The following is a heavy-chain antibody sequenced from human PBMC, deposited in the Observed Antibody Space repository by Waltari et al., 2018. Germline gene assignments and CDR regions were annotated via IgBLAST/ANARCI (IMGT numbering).Heavy chain of an antibody. CDR1: GFSFSSYW. J-gene: IGHJ4*02. D-gene: IGHD4-17*01. Sequence: EVQLVESGGGLVQPGGSLRLSCAASGFSFSSYWMHWVRQVPGKGLVWVSRINSEGISTDYADSVKGRFTISRDNAKNTLYLQMNSLRAEDTAVYYCGREGRGVVDYGGYWGQGTLVTVSS. CDR2: INSEGIST. V-gene: IGHV3-74*01. CDR3: GREGRGVVDYGGY.